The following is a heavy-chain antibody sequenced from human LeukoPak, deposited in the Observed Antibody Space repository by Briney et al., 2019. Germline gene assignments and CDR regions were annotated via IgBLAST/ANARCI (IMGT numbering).Heavy chain of an antibody. CDR2: IIPIFGTA. CDR1: GGTFSSYA. CDR3: ARAASGYSYGYLFSVQEAYYGMDV. J-gene: IGHJ6*02. V-gene: IGHV1-69*13. D-gene: IGHD5-18*01. Sequence: ASVKVSCKASGGTFSSYAISWVRQAPGQGLEWIGGIIPIFGTANYAQKFQGRVTITADGSTSTAYMELSSLRSEDTAVYYCARAASGYSYGYLFSVQEAYYGMDVWGQGTTVTVSS.